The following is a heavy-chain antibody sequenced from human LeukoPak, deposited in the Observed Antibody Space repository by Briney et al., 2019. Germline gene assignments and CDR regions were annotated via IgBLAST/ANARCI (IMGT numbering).Heavy chain of an antibody. V-gene: IGHV3-23*01. CDR1: GFTFSGYA. J-gene: IGHJ3*02. Sequence: GGSLRLSCVASGFTFSGYAMSWVRQAPGKGLEWVSTISGGTGSTYYADSVKGRFTISRDNSRNTLYLQMNSLRAEDTAVYYCAKGYDYVWGNYRLHAFDIWGQGTMVTVSS. D-gene: IGHD3-16*02. CDR3: AKGYDYVWGNYRLHAFDI. CDR2: ISGGTGST.